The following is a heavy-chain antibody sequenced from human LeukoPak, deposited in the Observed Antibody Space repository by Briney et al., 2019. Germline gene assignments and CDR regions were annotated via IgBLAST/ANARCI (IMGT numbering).Heavy chain of an antibody. Sequence: SETLSLTCAVYGGSFSGYYWSWIRQPPGKGLEWIGEINHSGSTNYDPSLKSRVTISVDTSKNQFSLKLSSVTAADTAVYYCARGPFAYYFDYWGQGTLVTVSS. CDR3: ARGPFAYYFDY. CDR2: INHSGST. D-gene: IGHD2-21*01. J-gene: IGHJ4*02. V-gene: IGHV4-34*01. CDR1: GGSFSGYY.